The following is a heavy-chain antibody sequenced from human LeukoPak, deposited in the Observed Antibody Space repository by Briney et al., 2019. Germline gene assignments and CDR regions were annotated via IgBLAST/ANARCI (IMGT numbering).Heavy chain of an antibody. V-gene: IGHV3-23*01. CDR3: ATRDNKHLHYFDH. D-gene: IGHD1-1*01. CDR2: ISGSGGST. CDR1: GFTFSSYA. J-gene: IGHJ4*02. Sequence: PGGSLRLSCAASGFTFSSYATSWVRQAPGKGLEWVSAISGSGGSTYYADSVKGRFTISRDNSKNTLYLQMNSLRAEDTAVYYCATRDNKHLHYFDHWGQGTLVTVSS.